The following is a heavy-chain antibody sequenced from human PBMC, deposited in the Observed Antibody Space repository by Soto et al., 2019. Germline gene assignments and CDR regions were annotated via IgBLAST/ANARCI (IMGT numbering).Heavy chain of an antibody. Sequence: QITLKESGPTLVKPTQTLTLTCTFSGFSLSTSGVGVGWIRQPPGKALEWLALIYWNDDKRYNTSLKSRLTNTKNTSKNQVVRTMTNMDPVDTATYYCAHSSPVTTSGGFDYWGQGTLFTFSS. CDR2: IYWNDDK. CDR3: AHSSPVTTSGGFDY. V-gene: IGHV2-5*01. J-gene: IGHJ4*02. D-gene: IGHD4-17*01. CDR1: GFSLSTSGVG.